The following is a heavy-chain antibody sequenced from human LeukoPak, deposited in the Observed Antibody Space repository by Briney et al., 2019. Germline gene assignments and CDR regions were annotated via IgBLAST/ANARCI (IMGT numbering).Heavy chain of an antibody. CDR2: ISGNT. Sequence: TLSLTCTVSGASITSGSYYWSWIRQPAGKGLEWIGRISGNTNYNPSLRSRVTISVDTSKNQFSLKLTSVTAADTAVYYCARDYNWNYVAMDVWGQGTTVTVSS. CDR1: GASITSGSYY. V-gene: IGHV4-61*02. J-gene: IGHJ6*02. D-gene: IGHD1-7*01. CDR3: ARDYNWNYVAMDV.